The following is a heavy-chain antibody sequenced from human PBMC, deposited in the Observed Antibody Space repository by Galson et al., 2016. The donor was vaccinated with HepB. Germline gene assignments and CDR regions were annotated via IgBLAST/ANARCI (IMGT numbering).Heavy chain of an antibody. J-gene: IGHJ3*01. CDR2: IFTGGTT. V-gene: IGHV3-66*01. CDR3: ARGGNNYGYLHL. CDR1: GFTVSSNY. Sequence: SLRLSCAVSGFTVSSNYMSWVRQPPGKGLEWVSLIFTGGTTYYADSVKGRFTISRDSSKNTLFLLINSLRADDTAIYYCARGGNNYGYLHLWGQGTMVTVSS. D-gene: IGHD5-18*01.